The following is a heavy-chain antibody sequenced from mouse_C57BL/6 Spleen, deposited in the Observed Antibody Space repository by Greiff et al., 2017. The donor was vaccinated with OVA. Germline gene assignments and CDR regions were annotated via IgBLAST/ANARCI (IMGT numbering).Heavy chain of an antibody. CDR3: EGIIWITRVVGYAMDY. Sequence: VQLQQSGPELVKPGASVKISCKASGYSFTGYYMNWVKQSPEKSLEWIGEINPSTGGTTYNQKFKAKATLNVDKSSSTAYMHLQSLTSEDSAFSYYEGIIWITRVVGYAMDYWGQGTSVTVSS. CDR1: GYSFTGYY. CDR2: INPSTGGT. V-gene: IGHV1-42*01. J-gene: IGHJ4*01. D-gene: IGHD1-1*01.